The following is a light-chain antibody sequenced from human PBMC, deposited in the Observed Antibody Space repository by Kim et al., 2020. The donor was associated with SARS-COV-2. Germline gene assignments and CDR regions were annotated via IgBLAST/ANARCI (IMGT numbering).Light chain of an antibody. CDR1: QSVLYSSSNKNY. CDR2: WAS. J-gene: IGKJ1*01. Sequence: DIVMTQSPDSLAVSLGERATINCKTRQSVLYSSSNKNYLAWYQQKPGQPPKLLFYWASTRESGVFDRFSGSGSGTDFTLTISSLQAEDVAVYYCQQYYSTPWTFGQGTKVDIK. CDR3: QQYYSTPWT. V-gene: IGKV4-1*01.